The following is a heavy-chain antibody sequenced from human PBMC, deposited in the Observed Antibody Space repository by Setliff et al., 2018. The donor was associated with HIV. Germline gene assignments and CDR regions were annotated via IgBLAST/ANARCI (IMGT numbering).Heavy chain of an antibody. D-gene: IGHD3-10*01. V-gene: IGHV1-69*13. CDR3: ATVFYYDSESFSLDY. J-gene: IGHJ4*02. CDR1: GGTFNNYA. Sequence: SVKIACKASGGTFNNYAISWVRQAPGQGLEWVGGIMPLFGTSNYALKFQGSVTIAANESTNTAHMDWSSLRSVDPAMYYCATVFYYDSESFSLDYWGQGMLVTVSS. CDR2: IMPLFGTS.